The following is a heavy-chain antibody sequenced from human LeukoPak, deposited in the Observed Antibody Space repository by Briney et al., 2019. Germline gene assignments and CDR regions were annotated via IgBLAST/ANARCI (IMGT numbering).Heavy chain of an antibody. CDR3: TRPPPQHQSGEDY. Sequence: GGSLRLSCAASGFTFSGSAMHWVRQASGKGLEWVGRIRSKANSYATAYAASVKGRFTISRDDSKNTAYLQMNSLKTEDTAVYYCTRPPPQHQSGEDYWGQGTLVTVSS. CDR1: GFTFSGSA. D-gene: IGHD3-10*01. CDR2: IRSKANSYAT. V-gene: IGHV3-73*01. J-gene: IGHJ4*02.